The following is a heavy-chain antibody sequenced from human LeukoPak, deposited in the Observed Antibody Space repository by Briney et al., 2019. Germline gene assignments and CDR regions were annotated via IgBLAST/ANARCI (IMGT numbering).Heavy chain of an antibody. D-gene: IGHD6-13*01. CDR3: ALSRTLDY. Sequence: GRSLRLSCAASGFTFDDYAMPWVRQAPGKGLEWVAKIKQDGSEKYYVDSVKGRFTISRDNAKNSLYLQMNSLRAEDTAVYYCALSRTLDYWGQGTLVTVSS. J-gene: IGHJ4*02. CDR2: IKQDGSEK. V-gene: IGHV3-7*01. CDR1: GFTFDDYA.